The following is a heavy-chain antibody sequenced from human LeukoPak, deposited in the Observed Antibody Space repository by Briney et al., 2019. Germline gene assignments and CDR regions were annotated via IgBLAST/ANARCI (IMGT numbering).Heavy chain of an antibody. J-gene: IGHJ4*02. D-gene: IGHD4-17*01. Sequence: GGSLRLSCAASGFTVGSNYMSWVRQAPGKGLEWVSIIHRGGSTNYADSVKGRFTISRDNAKNSLYLQMNSLRAEDTAVYYCASQAVTTAYWGQGTLVTVSS. CDR1: GFTVGSNY. CDR3: ASQAVTTAY. V-gene: IGHV3-66*04. CDR2: IHRGGST.